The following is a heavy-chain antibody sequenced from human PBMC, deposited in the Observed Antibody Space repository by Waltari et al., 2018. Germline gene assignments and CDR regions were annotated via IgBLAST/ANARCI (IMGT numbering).Heavy chain of an antibody. Sequence: QLQLQESGPGLVKPSETLSLTCSVSGGPITTHSHYWGWIRQPPGKGLEWIGSIYYGGSTYSTPSLRSPSLKSRVSISVDMSKKQFSLRLSSVTAEDTAVYYCARLGFSYGSIDYWGQGTLVTVSS. CDR1: GGPITTHSHY. J-gene: IGHJ4*02. D-gene: IGHD5-18*01. CDR2: IYYGGST. V-gene: IGHV4-39*01. CDR3: ARLGFSYGSIDY.